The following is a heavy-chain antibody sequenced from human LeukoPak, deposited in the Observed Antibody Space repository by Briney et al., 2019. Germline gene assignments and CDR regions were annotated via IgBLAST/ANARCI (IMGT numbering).Heavy chain of an antibody. CDR1: GGSISSYY. CDR2: IYYSGST. CDR3: ARHQGGGSGFFDY. J-gene: IGHJ4*02. V-gene: IGHV4-59*08. Sequence: PSETLSLTCTVSGGSISSYYWSWIRQPPGKGLERIGYIYYSGSTNYNPSLKSRVTISVDTSKNQFSLKLSSVTAADTAVYYCARHQGGGSGFFDYWGQGTLVTVSS. D-gene: IGHD3-22*01.